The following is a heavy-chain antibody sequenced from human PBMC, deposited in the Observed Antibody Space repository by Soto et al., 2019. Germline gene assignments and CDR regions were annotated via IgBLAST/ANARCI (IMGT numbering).Heavy chain of an antibody. CDR3: ANNPNGFDS. CDR1: GLTFSRHA. Sequence: EVQLLESGGGLVQPGGSLRLSCAASGLTFSRHAMAWVRQAPGKGLEWLSSISESSSNTYYADSVKGRFTISKDNSKNMLYLQMNSLRDEDRAVYYCANNPNGFDSWGQGTLVTVSS. J-gene: IGHJ5*01. CDR2: ISESSSNT. V-gene: IGHV3-23*01.